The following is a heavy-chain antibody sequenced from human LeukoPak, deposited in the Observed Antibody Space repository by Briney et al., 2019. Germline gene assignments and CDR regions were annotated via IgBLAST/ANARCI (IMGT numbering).Heavy chain of an antibody. CDR1: GASVSTTAYF. D-gene: IGHD5-24*01. CDR2: IYASGNT. V-gene: IGHV4-61*02. CDR3: ASYREAYDLYPHGLDV. J-gene: IGHJ3*01. Sequence: SQTLSLTCSVSGASVSTTAYFWNWIRQPAGEGLEWLGRIYASGNTHYNPSLKSRVTMSLDTSKNQFSLTMNSVTAADSAVYFCASYREAYDLYPHGLDVWGRGTVVTVSS.